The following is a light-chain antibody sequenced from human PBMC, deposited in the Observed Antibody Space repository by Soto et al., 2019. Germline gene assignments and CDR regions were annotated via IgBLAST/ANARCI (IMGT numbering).Light chain of an antibody. CDR2: GAS. J-gene: IGKJ1*01. CDR1: QSLTSNS. Sequence: EIVLTQSPGTLSLSPGDRATLSCRASQSLTSNSLAWYQHKPGQAPRLLMYGASSRATGIPVRFRGSGSGTDFTLTISRLEPEDFAVYYCQQYGSSPATFGQGTKVDI. CDR3: QQYGSSPAT. V-gene: IGKV3-20*01.